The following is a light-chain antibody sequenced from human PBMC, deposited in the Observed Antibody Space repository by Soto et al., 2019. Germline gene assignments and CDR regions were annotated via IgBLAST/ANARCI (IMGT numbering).Light chain of an antibody. CDR1: QSISSW. CDR3: QQYENYWT. J-gene: IGKJ1*01. CDR2: DAS. Sequence: DIQMTQSPSTLSATAGDRVPITCRASQSISSWLAWYQHKPGKAPKLLIYDASNLDSGVPSRFSGSGSGTEFSLTISNLQPDDCATYYCQQYENYWTFGQGTRVEIK. V-gene: IGKV1-5*01.